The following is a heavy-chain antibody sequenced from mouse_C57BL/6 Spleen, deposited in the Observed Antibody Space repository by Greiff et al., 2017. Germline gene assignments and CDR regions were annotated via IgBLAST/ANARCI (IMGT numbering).Heavy chain of an antibody. J-gene: IGHJ3*01. Sequence: QVQLQQSGAELVRPGTSVKVSCKASGYAFTNYLIEWVKQRPGQGLEWIGVINPGSGGTNYNEKFKGKATLTADKSSSTAYMQLSSLTSEDSAVYFCARGGPTGTFAYSGQGTLVTVSA. CDR3: ARGGPTGTFAY. V-gene: IGHV1-54*01. CDR2: INPGSGGT. CDR1: GYAFTNYL. D-gene: IGHD4-1*02.